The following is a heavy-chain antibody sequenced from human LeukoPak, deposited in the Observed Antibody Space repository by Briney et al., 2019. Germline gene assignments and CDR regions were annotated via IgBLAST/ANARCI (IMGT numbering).Heavy chain of an antibody. CDR3: ASEYYYYDMDG. CDR1: GGTFSGYY. CDR2: ITHSGST. D-gene: IGHD6-6*01. Sequence: SESLSLTCAVYGGTFSGYYWTWIRQPPGKGLEWIGEITHSGSTTYNPSLKSRVTISVDTSQNQFSLKLSSVTAADTAVYYCASEYYYYDMDGWGHLSTVTVSS. V-gene: IGHV4-34*01. J-gene: IGHJ6*02.